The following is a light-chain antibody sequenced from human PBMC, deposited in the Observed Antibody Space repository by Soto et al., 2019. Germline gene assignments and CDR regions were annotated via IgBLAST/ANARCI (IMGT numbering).Light chain of an antibody. V-gene: IGKV3-15*01. J-gene: IGKJ4*01. Sequence: EIVMTQSPATLSVSPGERATLSCQSVSSNLAWYQQKPGQAPRLLIYGASTRATGIPARFSGSGSGTEFTLTISSLQSEDFAVYYCHQYNNWPLTFGGGTKVEIK. CDR1: QSVSSN. CDR2: GAS. CDR3: HQYNNWPLT.